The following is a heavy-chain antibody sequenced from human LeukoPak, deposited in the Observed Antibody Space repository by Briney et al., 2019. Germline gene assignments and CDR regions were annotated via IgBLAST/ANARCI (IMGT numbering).Heavy chain of an antibody. D-gene: IGHD3-16*01. CDR2: ISGSGGST. Sequence: PGGSLRLSCAASGIFFSNSGMSWVRQAPGKGLEWVSAISGSGGSTYYADSVKGRFTISRDNSKNTLYLQMNSLRAEDTAVYYCARGGFDYWGQGTLVTVSS. CDR3: ARGGFDY. V-gene: IGHV3-23*01. CDR1: GIFFSNSG. J-gene: IGHJ4*02.